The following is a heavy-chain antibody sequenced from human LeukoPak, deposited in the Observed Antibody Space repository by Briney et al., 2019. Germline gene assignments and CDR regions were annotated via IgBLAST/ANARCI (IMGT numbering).Heavy chain of an antibody. J-gene: IGHJ4*02. CDR3: ASYYYGSGSYFFDY. V-gene: IGHV4-34*01. CDR2: INHSGGT. CDR1: GGSFSGYY. Sequence: SETLSLTCAVYGGSFSGYYWSWIRQPPGKGLEWIGEINHSGGTNYNPSLKSRVTISVDTSKNQFSLKLSSVTAADTAVYYCASYYYGSGSYFFDYWGQGTLVTVSS. D-gene: IGHD3-10*01.